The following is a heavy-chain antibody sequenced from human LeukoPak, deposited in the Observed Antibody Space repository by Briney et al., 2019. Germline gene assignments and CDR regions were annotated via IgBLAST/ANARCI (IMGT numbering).Heavy chain of an antibody. J-gene: IGHJ4*02. CDR2: IYYSGST. CDR1: GGSFSGYY. Sequence: SETLSLTCAVYGGSFSGYYWSWIRQPPGKGLEWIGSIYYSGSTYYNPSLKSRVTISVDTSKNQFSLKLSSVTAADTAVYYCARRPGTIWSGYYWWGQGTLVTVSS. D-gene: IGHD3-3*01. CDR3: ARRPGTIWSGYYW. V-gene: IGHV4-34*01.